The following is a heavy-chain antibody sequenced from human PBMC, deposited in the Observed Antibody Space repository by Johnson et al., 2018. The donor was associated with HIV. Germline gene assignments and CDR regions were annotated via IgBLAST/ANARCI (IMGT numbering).Heavy chain of an antibody. D-gene: IGHD2-15*01. J-gene: IGHJ3*02. CDR1: GFSFSDYF. V-gene: IGHV3-30*14. CDR3: VTLVVAPPFDI. CDR2: IPYDGSNK. Sequence: QMLLVESGGGLVKPGGSLRLSCAASGFSFSDYFVSWIRQAPGTGPEWVAVIPYDGSNKYYADSVQGRFTISRDNFKNTLYLQMNSLRAEDTAVYYCVTLVVAPPFDIWGQGTMVTVSS.